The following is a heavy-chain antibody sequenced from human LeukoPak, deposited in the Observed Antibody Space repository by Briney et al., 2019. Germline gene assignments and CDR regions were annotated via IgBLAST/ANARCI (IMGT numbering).Heavy chain of an antibody. J-gene: IGHJ5*02. D-gene: IGHD4-17*01. Sequence: GGYLRLYCAASGFTFNSYSMNWVRLAPGKGLDWVSSISSSSSYIYYADSVKGRFTISRDNAKNSLYLQMNSLRAEDTAVYYRARTSADYVLWFDPWGQGTLVTVSS. CDR3: ARTSADYVLWFDP. CDR1: GFTFNSYS. V-gene: IGHV3-21*01. CDR2: ISSSSSYI.